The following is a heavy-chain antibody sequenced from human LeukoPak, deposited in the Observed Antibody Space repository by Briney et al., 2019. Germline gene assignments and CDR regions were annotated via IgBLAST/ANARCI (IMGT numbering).Heavy chain of an antibody. J-gene: IGHJ6*02. Sequence: GGSLRLSCAASGFTFSDYYMSWIRQAPGKGLEWVSYISSSGSTIYYADSVKGRFTISRDNAKNSLYLQKHSLRAEDKAVYYCARDRRYCSGGSCYSNYYYYYGMDVWGQGTTVTVSS. D-gene: IGHD2-15*01. CDR3: ARDRRYCSGGSCYSNYYYYYGMDV. V-gene: IGHV3-11*01. CDR2: ISSSGSTI. CDR1: GFTFSDYY.